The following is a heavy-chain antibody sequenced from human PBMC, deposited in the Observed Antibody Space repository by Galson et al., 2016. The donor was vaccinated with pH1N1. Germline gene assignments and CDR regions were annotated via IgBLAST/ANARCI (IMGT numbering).Heavy chain of an antibody. CDR3: AKDIGYCSSTSCQYYYYYGMDV. Sequence: SLRLSCAASGFTFSSYAMSWVRQAPRKGLEWVSAISGSGGSTYYADSVKGRFTISRDNSKNTLYLQMNSLRAEDTAVYYCAKDIGYCSSTSCQYYYYYGMDVWGQGTTVTVSS. D-gene: IGHD2-2*01. CDR2: ISGSGGST. V-gene: IGHV3-23*01. J-gene: IGHJ6*02. CDR1: GFTFSSYA.